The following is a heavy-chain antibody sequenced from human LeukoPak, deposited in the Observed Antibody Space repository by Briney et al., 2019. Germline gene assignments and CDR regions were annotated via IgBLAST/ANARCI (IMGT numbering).Heavy chain of an antibody. V-gene: IGHV4-59*08. CDR3: ASWGNPLNWFDP. J-gene: IGHJ5*02. CDR2: SYYSWST. CDR1: GGSISSYY. D-gene: IGHD7-27*01. Sequence: SETLSLTCTVSGGSISSYYWSWIRQPPGKGLEWIGYSYYSWSTKYSPSLESRVTISVHTSNNQFSLQLNSVTAADTAVYYCASWGNPLNWFDPWGQGTLVTVSS.